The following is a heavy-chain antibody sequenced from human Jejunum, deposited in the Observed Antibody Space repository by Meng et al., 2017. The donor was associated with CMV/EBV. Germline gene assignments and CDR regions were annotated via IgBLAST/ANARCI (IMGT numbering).Heavy chain of an antibody. J-gene: IGHJ3*02. D-gene: IGHD3-22*01. V-gene: IGHV4-59*01. CDR2: IYYTGST. CDR3: ARGYYDSSGSSNTFDI. CDR1: DSITTSY. Sequence: DSITTSYWSWIRQPPGKGPEWIGYIYYTGSTNYNPSLKSRVTISLDTSKNQFSLKLSTVTAADTAVYYCARGYYDSSGSSNTFDIWGQGTMVTVSS.